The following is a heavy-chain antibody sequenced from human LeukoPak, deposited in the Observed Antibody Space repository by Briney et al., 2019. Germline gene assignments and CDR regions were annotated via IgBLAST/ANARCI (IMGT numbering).Heavy chain of an antibody. CDR3: ARRGAVDTAMVTHYYFDY. CDR1: GYSFTTYW. J-gene: IGHJ4*02. Sequence: GESLKISCKGSGYSFTTYWIAWVRQVPGKGLEWMGIIHPRDSDIKYNPPFQGQVTISADKSISTAYLQWNSLKASDTAMYYCARRGAVDTAMVTHYYFDYWGQGTLVTVSS. CDR2: IHPRDSDI. V-gene: IGHV5-51*01. D-gene: IGHD5-18*01.